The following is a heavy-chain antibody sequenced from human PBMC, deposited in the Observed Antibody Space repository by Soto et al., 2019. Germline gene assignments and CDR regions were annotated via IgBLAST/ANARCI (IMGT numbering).Heavy chain of an antibody. V-gene: IGHV2-5*02. Sequence: QITLKESGPTLVKPTQTLTLTCTFSGFSLSTSGVGVGWIRQPPGKALEWLALIYWDDDKRYSPSLKSRLTINKDTSKNQVVLTMTNMDPVDTATYYCAHSHMITFGGVIVIRGSDAFDIWGQGTMVTVSS. J-gene: IGHJ3*02. D-gene: IGHD3-16*02. CDR2: IYWDDDK. CDR3: AHSHMITFGGVIVIRGSDAFDI. CDR1: GFSLSTSGVG.